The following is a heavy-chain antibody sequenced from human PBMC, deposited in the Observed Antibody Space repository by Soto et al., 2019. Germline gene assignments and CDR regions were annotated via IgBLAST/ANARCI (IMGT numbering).Heavy chain of an antibody. Sequence: QVHLVQSGAEVKKPGASVKVSCKGSGNTFTSNGTTWVRQAPGQGLEWMGWISAHNGNTNYAQKLQGRVTVTRDTSTSTAYMELRSLRSDDTAVYYCARGRYGDYWGQGALVTVSS. CDR2: ISAHNGNT. V-gene: IGHV1-18*01. CDR1: GNTFTSNG. D-gene: IGHD1-1*01. CDR3: ARGRYGDY. J-gene: IGHJ4*02.